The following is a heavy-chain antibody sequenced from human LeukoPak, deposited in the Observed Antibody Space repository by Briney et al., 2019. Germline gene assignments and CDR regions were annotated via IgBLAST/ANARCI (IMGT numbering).Heavy chain of an antibody. CDR3: ARRNGQDIVATFRRRYYFDY. Sequence: SETLSLTCTVSGGSISSGSYYWSWIRQPPGKGLEWIGEINHSGSTNYNPSLKSRVTISINTSKNQFSLKLSSVTAADTAVYYCARRNGQDIVATFRRRYYFDYWGQGTLVTVSS. J-gene: IGHJ4*02. D-gene: IGHD5-12*01. V-gene: IGHV4-39*07. CDR1: GGSISSGSYY. CDR2: INHSGST.